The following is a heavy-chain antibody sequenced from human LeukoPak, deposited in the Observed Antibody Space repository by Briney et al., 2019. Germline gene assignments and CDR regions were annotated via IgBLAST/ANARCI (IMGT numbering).Heavy chain of an antibody. CDR2: ISSSSSYI. D-gene: IGHD1-26*01. J-gene: IGHJ3*02. CDR3: ARGIRGATQYDAFDI. V-gene: IGHV3-21*06. Sequence: GGSLRLSCAASGFTFSSYSMNWVRQAPGKGLEWVSSISSSSSYIYYADSVKGRFTISRDNAKNSLYLQMNSLRAEDTAVYYCARGIRGATQYDAFDIWGQGTTVTVSS. CDR1: GFTFSSYS.